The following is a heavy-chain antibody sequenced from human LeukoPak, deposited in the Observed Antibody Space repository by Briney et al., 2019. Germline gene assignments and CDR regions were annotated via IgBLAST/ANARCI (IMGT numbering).Heavy chain of an antibody. V-gene: IGHV4-59*01. CDR2: IHHSGTT. D-gene: IGHD4-23*01. CDR1: GGSISSYY. J-gene: IGHJ4*02. Sequence: SETLSLTCTVSGGSISSYYWSWIRQPPGKGLEWIGYIHHSGTTNYSPSLKSRVTISVDTSKNQFSLKLSSVTAADTAVYYCARGTVVFDYWGQGTLVTVSS. CDR3: ARGTVVFDY.